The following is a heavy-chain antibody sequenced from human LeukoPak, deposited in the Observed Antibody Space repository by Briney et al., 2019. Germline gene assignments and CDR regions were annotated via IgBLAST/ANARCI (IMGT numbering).Heavy chain of an antibody. J-gene: IGHJ6*03. CDR3: ARARLEPRDYYYYMDV. CDR2: IYYSGST. D-gene: IGHD1-1*01. Sequence: SETLSLTCTVSGGSISSYYWSWIRQPPGKGLEWIGYIYYSGSTNYNRSLKSRVTISVDTSKKQFSPKLSSVAAADTAVYYCARARLEPRDYYYYMDVWGKGTTVTVSS. CDR1: GGSISSYY. V-gene: IGHV4-59*01.